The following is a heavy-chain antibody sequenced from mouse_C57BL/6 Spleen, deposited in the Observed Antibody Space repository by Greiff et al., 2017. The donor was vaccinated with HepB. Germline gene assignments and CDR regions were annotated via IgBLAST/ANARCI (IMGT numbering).Heavy chain of an antibody. D-gene: IGHD2-1*01. V-gene: IGHV1-50*01. J-gene: IGHJ2*01. CDR1: GYTFTSYW. Sequence: QVQLQQSGAELVKPGASVKLSCKASGYTFTSYWMQWVKQRPGQGLEWIGEIDPSDSYTNYNQKFKGKATLTVDTSSSTAYMQLSSLTSEDSAVYYCARGGGNYGYWGQGTTLTVSS. CDR3: ARGGGNYGY. CDR2: IDPSDSYT.